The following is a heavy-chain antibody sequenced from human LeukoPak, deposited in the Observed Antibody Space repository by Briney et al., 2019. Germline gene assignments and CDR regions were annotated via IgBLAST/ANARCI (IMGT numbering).Heavy chain of an antibody. D-gene: IGHD3-22*01. Sequence: GGSLRLSCAASGFTFSSYWMHWVRQAPGKGLMWVSLITTDGSSATYADSVKGRFTISRDNAKNTLYLQMNSLRAEDTAVYYCARDYYSGSRDLDYWGQGTLVTVSS. CDR3: ARDYYSGSRDLDY. CDR2: ITTDGSSA. CDR1: GFTFSSYW. V-gene: IGHV3-74*01. J-gene: IGHJ4*02.